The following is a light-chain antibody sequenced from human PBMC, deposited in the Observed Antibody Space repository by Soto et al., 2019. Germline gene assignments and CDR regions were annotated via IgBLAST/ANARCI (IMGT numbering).Light chain of an antibody. CDR3: SSYTSSSNHVV. Sequence: QSALTQPASVSGSPGQSITISCTGTSSNVGGYNYVSWYQQHPGKAPKLMIYDVSNRPSGVSNRFSGSKSGNTASLTICGLQAEDEADYYCSSYTSSSNHVVFGGGTKLTVL. V-gene: IGLV2-14*01. J-gene: IGLJ2*01. CDR2: DVS. CDR1: SSNVGGYNY.